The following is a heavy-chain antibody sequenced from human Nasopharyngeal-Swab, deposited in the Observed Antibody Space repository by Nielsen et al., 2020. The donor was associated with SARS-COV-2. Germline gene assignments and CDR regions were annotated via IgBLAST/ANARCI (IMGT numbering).Heavy chain of an antibody. J-gene: IGHJ4*01. CDR1: GFTFGSYS. D-gene: IGHD3-9*01. CDR3: ATARGNWFYFDY. CDR2: IGSNEAET. V-gene: IGHV3-64*02. Sequence: GESLKISCAASGFTFGSYSMHWGRPAPGKGLEYVSAIGSNEAETYYADSVKGRFTISRDNFKKILYLQMGTLRPEDTAVYYCATARGNWFYFDYWCHGTLVTVSS.